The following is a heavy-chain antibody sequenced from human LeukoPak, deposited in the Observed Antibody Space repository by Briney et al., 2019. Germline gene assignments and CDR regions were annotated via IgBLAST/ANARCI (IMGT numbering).Heavy chain of an antibody. CDR3: ARGRDVVPLDY. V-gene: IGHV4-4*09. D-gene: IGHD2-15*01. Sequence: PSETLSLTCTASGGSISGYYWSWIRQPPGKGLEWIGYIYTSGSTNYNPSLKSRVTILVDTSKNQFSLKLSSVTAADTAVYYCARGRDVVPLDYWGQGTLVTVSS. CDR2: IYTSGST. CDR1: GGSISGYY. J-gene: IGHJ4*02.